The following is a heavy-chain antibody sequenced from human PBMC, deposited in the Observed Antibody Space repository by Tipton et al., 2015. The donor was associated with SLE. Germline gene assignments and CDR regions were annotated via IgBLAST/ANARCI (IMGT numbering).Heavy chain of an antibody. Sequence: GSLRLSCADSAFTVSTYIIWVRQAPGKGLEWVSVIYRDGTTHYGESVKGRFTISRDKSKNTVNLQMNRLRIEDTSIYYCARDGGYIWNSYAFDIWGQGTMVTVSS. CDR3: ARDGGYIWNSYAFDI. CDR2: IYRDGTT. D-gene: IGHD1-7*01. J-gene: IGHJ3*02. CDR1: AFTVSTY. V-gene: IGHV3-66*02.